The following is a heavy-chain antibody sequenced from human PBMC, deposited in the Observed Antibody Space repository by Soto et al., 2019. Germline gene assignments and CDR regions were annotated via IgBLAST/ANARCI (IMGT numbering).Heavy chain of an antibody. D-gene: IGHD3-10*01. CDR1: GFTFSSYG. CDR3: AREIYPNYGSGSYYDYYGMDV. CDR2: IWYDGSNK. Sequence: VQLVESGGGVVQPGRSLRLSCAASGFTFSSYGMHWVRQAPGKGLEWVAVIWYDGSNKYYADSVKGRFTISRDNSKNTLYLQMNSLRAEDTAVYYCAREIYPNYGSGSYYDYYGMDVWGQGTTVTVSS. J-gene: IGHJ6*02. V-gene: IGHV3-33*01.